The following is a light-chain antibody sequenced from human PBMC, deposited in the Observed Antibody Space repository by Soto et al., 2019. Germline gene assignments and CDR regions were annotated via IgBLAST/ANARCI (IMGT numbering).Light chain of an antibody. CDR3: SSHTVRSTLI. CDR2: DVG. J-gene: IGLJ2*01. V-gene: IGLV2-14*03. Sequence: QSVLTQPASVSGSPGQSITISCTGTSSDIGAYNHVSWYQQHPGKAPKLIIYDVGYRPSGVSNRFSGSKSANTASLTISGLQSEDEADYYCSSHTVRSTLIFGGGTQLTVL. CDR1: SSDIGAYNH.